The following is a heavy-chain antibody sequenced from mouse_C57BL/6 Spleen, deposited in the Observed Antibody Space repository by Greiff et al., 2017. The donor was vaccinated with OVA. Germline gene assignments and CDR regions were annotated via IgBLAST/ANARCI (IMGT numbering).Heavy chain of an antibody. J-gene: IGHJ2*01. CDR1: GFTFSSYA. CDR2: ISDGGSYT. CDR3: ARENGNYFDY. V-gene: IGHV5-4*01. D-gene: IGHD2-1*01. Sequence: EVKVVESGGGLVKPGGSLKLSCAASGFTFSSYAMSWVRQTPEKRLEWVATISDGGSYTYYPDNVKGRFTISRDNAKNNLYLQMSHLKSEDTAMYYCARENGNYFDYWGQGTTLTVSS.